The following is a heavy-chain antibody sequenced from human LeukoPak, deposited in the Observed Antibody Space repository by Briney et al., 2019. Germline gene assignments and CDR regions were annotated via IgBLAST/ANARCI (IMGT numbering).Heavy chain of an antibody. CDR3: ARVVPAAPYYYYYYMDV. CDR1: GYSISSGYY. V-gene: IGHV4-38-2*02. D-gene: IGHD2-2*01. J-gene: IGHJ6*03. Sequence: PSETLSLTCTVSGYSISSGYYWGWIRQPPGKGLEWIGSIYHSGSTYYNPSLKSQVTISVDTSKNQFSLKLSSVTAADTAVYYCARVVPAAPYYYYYYMDVWGKGTTVTVSS. CDR2: IYHSGST.